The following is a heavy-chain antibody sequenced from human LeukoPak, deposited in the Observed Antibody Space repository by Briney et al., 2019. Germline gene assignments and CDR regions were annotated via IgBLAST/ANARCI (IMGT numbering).Heavy chain of an antibody. Sequence: GGSLILSCAASGFTFSSYEMNWLRQAPGKGPEWVSYISNSGDSIYYADSVKGRFTISRDNAKNLLYLQMNSLRADDTAVYYCARDPSLALAGTPFDYCGQGTRVTVSS. CDR1: GFTFSSYE. D-gene: IGHD6-19*01. V-gene: IGHV3-48*03. CDR3: ARDPSLALAGTPFDY. CDR2: ISNSGDSI. J-gene: IGHJ4*02.